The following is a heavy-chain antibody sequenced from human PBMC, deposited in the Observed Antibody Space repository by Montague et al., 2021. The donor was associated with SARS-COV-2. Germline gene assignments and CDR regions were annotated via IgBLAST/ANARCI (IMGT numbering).Heavy chain of an antibody. Sequence: SETLSLTCTVSGASISSSSYYWGWIRQPPGKGLEWIGSIYYSGSTYYKPSLKSRVTISVDTSKNQFSLKLSSVTAADTAVYYCARDTRITMIVVVQGYGMDVWGQGTTVTVSS. CDR1: GASISSSSYY. D-gene: IGHD3-22*01. CDR2: IYYSGST. V-gene: IGHV4-39*07. CDR3: ARDTRITMIVVVQGYGMDV. J-gene: IGHJ6*02.